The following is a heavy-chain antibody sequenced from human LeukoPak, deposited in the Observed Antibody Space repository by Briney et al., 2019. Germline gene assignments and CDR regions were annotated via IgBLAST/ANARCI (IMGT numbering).Heavy chain of an antibody. D-gene: IGHD1-1*01. CDR1: GGSISTYY. J-gene: IGHJ6*02. Sequence: KPSETLSLTCSVAGGSISTYYGSWIRQPPGKGRDWVGYIYYSGSTNYNPSLKSRVTISVDTSKNQFSLKLTSVTAADTAVYYCARAQLNLLVDFGMDVWGQGTTVTVSS. CDR2: IYYSGST. CDR3: ARAQLNLLVDFGMDV. V-gene: IGHV4-59*01.